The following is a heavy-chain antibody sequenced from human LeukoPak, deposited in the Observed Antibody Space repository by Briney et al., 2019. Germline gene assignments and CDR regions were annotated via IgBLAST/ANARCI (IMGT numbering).Heavy chain of an antibody. CDR1: GGSFSGFY. V-gene: IGHV4-34*01. CDR2: INHSGST. J-gene: IGHJ6*03. Sequence: SETLSLTCAVYGGSFSGFYWSWIRQPPGKGLGWIGEINHSGSTNYNPSLKSRVTISVDTSKNQCSLKLSSVTAADTAVYYCASLKYYYGSGSYYNKGKAYYMDDWGKGTTVTVSS. D-gene: IGHD3-10*01. CDR3: ASLKYYYGSGSYYNKGKAYYMDD.